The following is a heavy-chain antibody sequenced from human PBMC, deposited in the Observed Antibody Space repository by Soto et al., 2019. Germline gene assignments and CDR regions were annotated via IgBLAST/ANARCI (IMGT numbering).Heavy chain of an antibody. CDR3: AHRPTGWYLFDY. CDR2: IYGNNDK. J-gene: IGHJ4*02. Sequence: QITLKESGPTVVKPTQTLTLSCTVSGFSLRTNGAGVGWIRQPPGEAPEWLALIYGNNDKRYSPSLNSRLTLTKDASKNQVVLTMTSMDPVDTGTYYCAHRPTGWYLFDYWGQGTLVTVSS. D-gene: IGHD6-19*01. V-gene: IGHV2-5*01. CDR1: GFSLRTNGAG.